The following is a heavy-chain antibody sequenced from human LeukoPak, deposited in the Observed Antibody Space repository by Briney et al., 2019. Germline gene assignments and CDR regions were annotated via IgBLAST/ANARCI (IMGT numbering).Heavy chain of an antibody. J-gene: IGHJ4*02. CDR2: MYNGEST. Sequence: SETLSLTSTVSGGSISSISYYWGWIRQPPGKGLEWTGRMYNGESTYYNQFLKSRVTISVDMSKNQFSLKLSSVAAADTAVYYCARHIREYRSGWYGFGYWGQGTLVTVSS. CDR1: GGSISSISYY. D-gene: IGHD6-19*01. CDR3: ARHIREYRSGWYGFGY. V-gene: IGHV4-39*01.